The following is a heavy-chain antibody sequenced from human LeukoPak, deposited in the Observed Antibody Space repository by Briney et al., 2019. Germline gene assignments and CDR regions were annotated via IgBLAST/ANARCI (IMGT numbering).Heavy chain of an antibody. V-gene: IGHV3-21*01. Sequence: PGGSLRLSCAASGFTFSNYSMNWVRQAPGKGLEWVSSISSRTTYIYYADSVKGRFTISRDNAKNSLYLQMNSLRAEDTALYYCARLGPGRTFFYLDFWGQGTLVTVSS. CDR2: ISSRTTYI. J-gene: IGHJ4*02. D-gene: IGHD3-10*01. CDR3: ARLGPGRTFFYLDF. CDR1: GFTFSNYS.